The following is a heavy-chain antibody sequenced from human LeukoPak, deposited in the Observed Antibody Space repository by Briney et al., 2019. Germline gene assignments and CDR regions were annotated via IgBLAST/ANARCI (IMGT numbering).Heavy chain of an antibody. V-gene: IGHV3-30*18. CDR3: AKAHYDIWAIDY. J-gene: IGHJ4*02. Sequence: GRYLRLSCAASGFTFSSYGMHWVRQAPGKGLEWVAVISYDGSDKYCADSVKGRFTISRDNSKNTLYLQMNSLRAEDTAVYYCAKAHYDIWAIDYWGQGTLVTVSS. CDR2: ISYDGSDK. D-gene: IGHD3-9*01. CDR1: GFTFSSYG.